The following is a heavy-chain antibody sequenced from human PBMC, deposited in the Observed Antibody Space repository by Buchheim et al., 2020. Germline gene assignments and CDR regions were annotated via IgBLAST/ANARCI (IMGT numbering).Heavy chain of an antibody. V-gene: IGHV3-30*18. Sequence: QVQLVESGGGVVQPGRSLRLSCAASGFTFSSYGMHWVRQAPGKGLEWVAVISYDGSNKYYADSVKGRFTISRDNSKNTLNLQMNSLRAEDTAVYYCAKDREMATSNDFDYWGQGTL. J-gene: IGHJ4*02. CDR3: AKDREMATSNDFDY. D-gene: IGHD5-24*01. CDR1: GFTFSSYG. CDR2: ISYDGSNK.